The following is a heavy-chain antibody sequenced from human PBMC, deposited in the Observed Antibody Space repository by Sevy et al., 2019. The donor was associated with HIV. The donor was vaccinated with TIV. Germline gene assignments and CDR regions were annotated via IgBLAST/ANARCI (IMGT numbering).Heavy chain of an antibody. CDR3: ARDQYYDSSGSPYFDY. J-gene: IGHJ4*02. V-gene: IGHV3-30-3*01. CDR2: ISYDGSNK. Sequence: GGSLRLSCAASGFTFSSYAMHWVRQAPGKGLEWVAVISYDGSNKYYADSVKGRFTISRENSKNTRYLQMNSLRAEDTAVYYCARDQYYDSSGSPYFDYWGQGTLVTVSS. CDR1: GFTFSSYA. D-gene: IGHD3-22*01.